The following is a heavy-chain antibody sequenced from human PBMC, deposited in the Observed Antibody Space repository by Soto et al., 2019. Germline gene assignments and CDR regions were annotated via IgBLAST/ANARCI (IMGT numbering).Heavy chain of an antibody. CDR3: ARLEGLATISYYFAF. D-gene: IGHD3-9*01. J-gene: IGHJ4*02. CDR2: IYFRGNT. Sequence: QLQLQESGPGLVKPSETLSLTCSVSGDSINSDKYYWGWIRQPPGKGLEGIGSIYFRGNTYYNPSLQNRVTISLDKSKSQFSLKLNSVTAADSAVYFCARLEGLATISYYFAFWGQGALVTVSS. CDR1: GDSINSDKYY. V-gene: IGHV4-39*01.